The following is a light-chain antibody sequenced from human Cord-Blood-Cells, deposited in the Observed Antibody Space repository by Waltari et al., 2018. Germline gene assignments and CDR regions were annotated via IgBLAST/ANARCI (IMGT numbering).Light chain of an antibody. CDR1: QSFLYSSNNKNY. J-gene: IGKJ3*01. CDR2: WAS. Sequence: DIVITQSPESLSVSRGERATLNCKSSQSFLYSSNNKNYLAWYQQKPGQPPKLLIYWASTRESGVPDRFSGSGSGTDFTLTISSLQAEDVAVYYCQQYYSTPFTFGPGTKVDIK. V-gene: IGKV4-1*01. CDR3: QQYYSTPFT.